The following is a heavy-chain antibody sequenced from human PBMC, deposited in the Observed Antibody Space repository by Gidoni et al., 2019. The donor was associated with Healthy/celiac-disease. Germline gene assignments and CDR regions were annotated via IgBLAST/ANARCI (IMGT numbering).Heavy chain of an antibody. Sequence: QVQLVESGGGVVQPGRSLRLSCAASGFTFSSYAMHWVRQAPGKGLEWVAVISYDGSKKYYADSVKGLFTISRDNSKNTLYLQMNSLRAEDTAVYYCARGFGVFGSSSWYEGDYWGQGTLVTVSS. J-gene: IGHJ4*02. CDR1: GFTFSSYA. D-gene: IGHD6-13*01. CDR2: ISYDGSKK. CDR3: ARGFGVFGSSSWYEGDY. V-gene: IGHV3-30*04.